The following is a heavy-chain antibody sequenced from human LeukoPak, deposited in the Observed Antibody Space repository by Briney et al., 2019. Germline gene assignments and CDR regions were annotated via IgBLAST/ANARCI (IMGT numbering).Heavy chain of an antibody. Sequence: PGGSLRLSCAASGFTFSTYPMSWVRQAPGKGLEWVSGISGIGGSTYYADSVKGRFTIYRDISKNTLYLQMNSLRAEDTAVYYCAKDEGSGWYYFDYWGQGSLVTVSS. CDR3: AKDEGSGWYYFDY. V-gene: IGHV3-23*01. CDR1: GFTFSTYP. CDR2: ISGIGGST. J-gene: IGHJ4*02. D-gene: IGHD6-19*01.